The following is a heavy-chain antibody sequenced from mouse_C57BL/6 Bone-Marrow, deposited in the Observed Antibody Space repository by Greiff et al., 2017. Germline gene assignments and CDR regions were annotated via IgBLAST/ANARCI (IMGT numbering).Heavy chain of an antibody. CDR2: ISSGSSTI. Sequence: EVHLVESGGGLVKPGGSLKLSCAASGFTFSDYGMHWVRQAPEQGLEWVAYISSGSSTIYYADPVKGRFTITRDNAKNTLFLQMTSLRSEDTAMYYCARGAYGSCFDYWGQGTTLTVSS. CDR1: GFTFSDYG. V-gene: IGHV5-17*01. D-gene: IGHD1-1*01. CDR3: ARGAYGSCFDY. J-gene: IGHJ2*01.